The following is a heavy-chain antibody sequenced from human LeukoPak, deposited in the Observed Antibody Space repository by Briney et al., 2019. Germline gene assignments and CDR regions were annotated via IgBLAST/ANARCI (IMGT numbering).Heavy chain of an antibody. CDR2: GYSFT. Sequence: GYSFTRYSPSFQGQVTISADKSISTAYLQWSSLKASDTAMYYCARQLCNGGRCYYAMDVWGQGTTVTVSS. J-gene: IGHJ6*02. CDR3: ARQLCNGGRCYYAMDV. D-gene: IGHD2-15*01. V-gene: IGHV5-51*01.